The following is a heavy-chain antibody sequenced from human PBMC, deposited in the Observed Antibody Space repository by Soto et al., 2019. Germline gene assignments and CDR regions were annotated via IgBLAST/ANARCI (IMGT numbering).Heavy chain of an antibody. Sequence: SETLSLTCAVYGGSFSGYYWSWIRQPPGKGLEWIGEINHSGSTNYNPSLKSRVTISVDTSKNQFSLKLSSVTAADTAVYYCARGRAGLEVRGVIQSGEFDYWGQGTLVTVSS. J-gene: IGHJ4*02. CDR2: INHSGST. CDR3: ARGRAGLEVRGVIQSGEFDY. CDR1: GGSFSGYY. V-gene: IGHV4-34*01. D-gene: IGHD3-10*01.